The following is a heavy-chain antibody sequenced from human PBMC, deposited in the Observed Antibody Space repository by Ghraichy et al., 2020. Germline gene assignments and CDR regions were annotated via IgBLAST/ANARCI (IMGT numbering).Heavy chain of an antibody. CDR3: ARPRIQLWLNYYYGMDV. CDR2: ISSSGSTI. V-gene: IGHV3-11*01. Sequence: LTCAASGFTFSDHYMSWIRQAPGKGLEWVSYISSSGSTIYYADSVKGRFTTSRDNAKNSLYLQMNSLRAEDTAVYYCARPRIQLWLNYYYGMDVWGQGTTVIVS. D-gene: IGHD5-18*01. J-gene: IGHJ6*02. CDR1: GFTFSDHY.